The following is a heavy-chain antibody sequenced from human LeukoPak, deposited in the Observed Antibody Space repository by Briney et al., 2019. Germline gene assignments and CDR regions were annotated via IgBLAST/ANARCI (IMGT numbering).Heavy chain of an antibody. D-gene: IGHD4-11*01. J-gene: IGHJ4*02. CDR2: ISWDGGST. CDR1: GFTFDDYT. V-gene: IGHV3-43*01. Sequence: GGSLRLSCAASGFTFDDYTMHWVRQAPGKGLAWVSLISWDGGSTYYADSVKGRFTISRDNSKNSLYLQMNSLRTEDTALYYCAKDITPSSKSGYFDYWGQGTLVTVSS. CDR3: AKDITPSSKSGYFDY.